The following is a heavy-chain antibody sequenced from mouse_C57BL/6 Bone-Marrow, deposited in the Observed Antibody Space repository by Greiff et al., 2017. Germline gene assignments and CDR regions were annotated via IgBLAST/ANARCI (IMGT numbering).Heavy chain of an antibody. CDR3: ARYGHPYYAMDY. D-gene: IGHD1-1*02. CDR1: GYAFSSYW. Sequence: VQLQQSGAELVKPGASVKISCKASGYAFSSYWLNWVKQRPGKGLEWIGQLSPGDGDTNYNGKFKGKATLTADKSSSTAYMQLSSLTSEDSAVYFGARYGHPYYAMDYWGQGTSVTVSS. V-gene: IGHV1-80*01. CDR2: LSPGDGDT. J-gene: IGHJ4*01.